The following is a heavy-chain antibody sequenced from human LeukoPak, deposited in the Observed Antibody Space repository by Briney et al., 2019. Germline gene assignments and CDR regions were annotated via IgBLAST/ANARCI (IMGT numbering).Heavy chain of an antibody. J-gene: IGHJ4*02. CDR2: IRYDGSNK. D-gene: IGHD3-16*01. V-gene: IGHV3-30*02. Sequence: GGSLRLSCAASGFTFSSYGMHWVRQAPGKGLEWVAFIRYDGSNKYYADSVKGRFTISRDNSKNTLYLQMNSLRAEDTAVYYCAKDMTPFFYGLGGDYFDYWGQGTLVTVSS. CDR1: GFTFSSYG. CDR3: AKDMTPFFYGLGGDYFDY.